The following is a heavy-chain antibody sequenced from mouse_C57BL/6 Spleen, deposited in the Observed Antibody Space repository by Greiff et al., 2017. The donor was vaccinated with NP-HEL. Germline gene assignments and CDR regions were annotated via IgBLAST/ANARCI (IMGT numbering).Heavy chain of an antibody. J-gene: IGHJ2*01. V-gene: IGHV1-4*01. CDR3: ARSRDYDDFDY. CDR2: INPSSGYT. D-gene: IGHD2-4*01. Sequence: VQGVESGAELARPGASVKMSCKASGYTFTSYTMHWVKQRPGPGLEWIGYINPSSGYTKYNQKFKDKATLTADKSSSTAYMQLSSLTSEDSAVYYCARSRDYDDFDYWGQGTTLTVSS. CDR1: GYTFTSYT.